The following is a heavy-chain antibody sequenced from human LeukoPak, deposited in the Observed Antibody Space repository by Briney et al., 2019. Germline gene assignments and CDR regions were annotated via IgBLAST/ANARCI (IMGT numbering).Heavy chain of an antibody. J-gene: IGHJ4*02. Sequence: QSGGSLGLSCAASGFTFNTYTMNWVRQAPGKGLEWVSYISSPSTIYYADSVKGRFTISRDNAKNSLYLQMNSLRAEDTALYYCASGRSYDSSGLDYWGQGTLVTVSS. CDR1: GFTFNTYT. D-gene: IGHD3-22*01. V-gene: IGHV3-48*01. CDR2: ISSPSTI. CDR3: ASGRSYDSSGLDY.